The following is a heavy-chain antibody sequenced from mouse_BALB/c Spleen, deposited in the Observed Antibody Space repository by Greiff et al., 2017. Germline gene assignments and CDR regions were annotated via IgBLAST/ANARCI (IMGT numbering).Heavy chain of an antibody. CDR2: IDPANGNT. Sequence: VQLQQSGAELVKPGASVKLSCTASGFNIKDTYMHWVKQRPEQGLEWIGRIDPANGNTKYDQKFQGKATITADTSSNTAYLQLSSLTSEDTAVYCCARRLPSSWFAYWGQGTLVTVSA. CDR3: ARRLPSSWFAY. V-gene: IGHV14-3*02. D-gene: IGHD5-5*01. CDR1: GFNIKDTY. J-gene: IGHJ3*01.